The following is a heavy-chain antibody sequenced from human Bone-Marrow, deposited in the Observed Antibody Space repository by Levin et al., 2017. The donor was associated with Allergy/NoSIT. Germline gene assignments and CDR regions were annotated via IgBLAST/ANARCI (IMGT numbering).Heavy chain of an antibody. CDR3: ATLATDGPYFFDY. CDR2: ITHDAAET. Sequence: LSLTCEVSGFIFSDYAMHWVRQAPGKGLQWLAAITHDAAETYYIDSLRGRFSVSRDNSKNTLYLQMNSLQGDDTAVYYCATLATDGPYFFDYWGQGTLVTVSS. V-gene: IGHV3-30-3*01. J-gene: IGHJ4*02. D-gene: IGHD5-24*01. CDR1: GFIFSDYA.